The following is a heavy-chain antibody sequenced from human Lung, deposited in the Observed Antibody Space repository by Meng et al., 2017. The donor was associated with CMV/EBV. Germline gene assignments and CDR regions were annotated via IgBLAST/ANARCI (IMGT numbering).Heavy chain of an antibody. CDR3: ARHHHSPTFDY. Sequence: LQLQDSAPGLCKPSETLSLTLTVSGGSISSSSYYWAWIRQPPGEGLEWIGSVVYSGPTYYTSSLKSRVSISVDTSKNQFSLKLSSVTAADTAVYYCARHHHSPTFDYWGQGTLVTVSS. J-gene: IGHJ4*02. CDR1: GGSISSSSYY. CDR2: VVYSGPT. V-gene: IGHV4-39*01. D-gene: IGHD1-14*01.